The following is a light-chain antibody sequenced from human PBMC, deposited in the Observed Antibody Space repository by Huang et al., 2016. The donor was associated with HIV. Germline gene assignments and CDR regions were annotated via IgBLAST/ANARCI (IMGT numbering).Light chain of an antibody. V-gene: IGKV3-15*01. CDR2: GAS. Sequence: EIVMTQSPATLSVSPGERATLSCRASQSVSSNLAWYQQKPGQAPRLLIYGASTRATGIPARFSGSGSGTEFTLTISSLQSEDFAVYYCQQYNNWPPLITCGQGTRLEIK. J-gene: IGKJ5*01. CDR1: QSVSSN. CDR3: QQYNNWPPLIT.